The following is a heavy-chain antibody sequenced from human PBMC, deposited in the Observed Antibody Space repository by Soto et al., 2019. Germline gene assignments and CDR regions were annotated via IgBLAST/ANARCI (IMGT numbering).Heavy chain of an antibody. Sequence: GGSLRLSCAASGFTFSNAWMNWVRQAPGKGLEWVGRIKSKTDGGTTDYAAPVKGRFTISRDDSKNTLYLQMNSLKTEDTAVYYCTTLYSGYELYYYYGMDVWGQGTTVTVSS. CDR2: IKSKTDGGTT. J-gene: IGHJ6*02. V-gene: IGHV3-15*07. D-gene: IGHD5-12*01. CDR3: TTLYSGYELYYYYGMDV. CDR1: GFTFSNAW.